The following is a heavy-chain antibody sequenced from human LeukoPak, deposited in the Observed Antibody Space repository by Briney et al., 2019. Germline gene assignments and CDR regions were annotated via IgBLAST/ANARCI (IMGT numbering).Heavy chain of an antibody. J-gene: IGHJ4*02. V-gene: IGHV3-23*01. CDR2: ISGSGGST. CDR3: AKSTSIAVAGTGDFDY. D-gene: IGHD6-19*01. CDR1: GFTFSSYA. Sequence: GGSLRLSCAASGFTFSSYAMSWVRQAPGKGLEWVSAISGSGGSTYYADSVKGRFTISRDNSKSALYLQMNSLRAEDTAVYYCAKSTSIAVAGTGDFDYWGQGTLVTVSS.